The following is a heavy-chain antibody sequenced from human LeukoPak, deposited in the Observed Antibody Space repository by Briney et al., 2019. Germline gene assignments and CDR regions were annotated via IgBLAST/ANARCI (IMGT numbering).Heavy chain of an antibody. D-gene: IGHD4-17*01. CDR3: ANEIRPNDY. Sequence: PGGSLRLSCAASGNYWMHWVRQAPGKGLVWVSHINSDGSWTSYADPVKGRFTISRDNSKNTLYLQMNSLRAEDTAVYYCANEIRPNDYWGQGTQVTVSS. J-gene: IGHJ4*02. CDR1: GNYW. CDR2: INSDGSWT. V-gene: IGHV3-74*01.